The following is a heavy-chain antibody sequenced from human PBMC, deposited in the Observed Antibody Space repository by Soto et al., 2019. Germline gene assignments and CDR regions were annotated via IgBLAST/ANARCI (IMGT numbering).Heavy chain of an antibody. CDR2: IYYSGST. CDR3: ASSAPSASPRRKVPAAMRSDYYYGMDV. V-gene: IGHV4-59*01. CDR1: GGSISSYY. Sequence: SETLSLTCTVSGGSISSYYWSWIRQPPGKGLEWIGYIYYSGSTNYNPSLKSRVTISVDTSKNQFSLKLSSVTAADTAVYYCASSAPSASPRRKVPAAMRSDYYYGMDVWGQGTTVTVSS. J-gene: IGHJ6*02. D-gene: IGHD2-2*01.